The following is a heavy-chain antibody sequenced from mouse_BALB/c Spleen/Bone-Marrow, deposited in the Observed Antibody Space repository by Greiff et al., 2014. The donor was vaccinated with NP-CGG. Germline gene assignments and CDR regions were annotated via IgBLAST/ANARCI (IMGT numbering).Heavy chain of an antibody. J-gene: IGHJ4*01. CDR2: IYPGNVNT. Sequence: VQLQQSGPELVKPGASVRISCKASGYTFASYYIHWVKQRPGQGLEWIGWIYPGNVNTKYNEKFKGKATLTADKSSSTAYMQLSSLTSEDSAVYFCARWVVGRDYAMDYWGQGTSVPGST. D-gene: IGHD1-1*01. CDR1: GYTFASYY. CDR3: ARWVVGRDYAMDY. V-gene: IGHV1S56*01.